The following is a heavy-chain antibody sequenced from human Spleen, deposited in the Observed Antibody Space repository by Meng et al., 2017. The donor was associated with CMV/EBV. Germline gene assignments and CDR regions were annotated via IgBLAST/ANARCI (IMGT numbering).Heavy chain of an antibody. CDR2: VIPNSGGT. Sequence: ASVKVSCKASGYTFTDYYMHWVRQAPGQGLEWMGWVIPNSGGTKYAQTFQGRVTMTRDTSISTAYMELSSLRSDDTAVYYCARFPNMYVGSYYFGMGVWGQGTAVTVSS. D-gene: IGHD1-26*01. CDR3: ARFPNMYVGSYYFGMGV. J-gene: IGHJ6*02. V-gene: IGHV1-2*02. CDR1: GYTFTDYY.